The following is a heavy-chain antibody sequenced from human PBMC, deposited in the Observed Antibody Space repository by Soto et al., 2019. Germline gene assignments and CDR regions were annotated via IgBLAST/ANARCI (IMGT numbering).Heavy chain of an antibody. Sequence: PSETLSLTCTVSGGSISSGDYYWSWIRQPPGKGLEWIGYIYYSGSTYYNPSLKSRVTISVDTSKNQFSLKLSSVTAAGTAVYYCARATRFLELNWFDPWGQGTLVTVSS. CDR2: IYYSGST. CDR1: GGSISSGDYY. CDR3: ARATRFLELNWFDP. V-gene: IGHV4-30-4*01. J-gene: IGHJ5*02. D-gene: IGHD3-3*01.